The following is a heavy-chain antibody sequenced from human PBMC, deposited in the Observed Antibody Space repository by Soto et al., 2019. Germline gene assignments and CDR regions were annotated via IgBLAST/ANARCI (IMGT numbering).Heavy chain of an antibody. CDR1: GFTFSSYA. D-gene: IGHD3-22*01. J-gene: IGHJ4*02. CDR3: ARDMDSILDY. V-gene: IGHV3-30-3*01. CDR2: ISYDGSNK. Sequence: QVQLVESGGGVVQPGRSLRLSCAASGFTFSSYAMHWVRQAPGKGLEWVAVISYDGSNKYYADSVKGRFTISRDNSKNTLYLQMNRLRAEDTAVYYCARDMDSILDYWGQGTLVTVSS.